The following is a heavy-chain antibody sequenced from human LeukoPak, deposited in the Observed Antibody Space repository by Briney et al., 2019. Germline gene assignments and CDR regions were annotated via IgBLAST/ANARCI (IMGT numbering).Heavy chain of an antibody. CDR2: ISGSGDST. J-gene: IGHJ4*02. D-gene: IGHD2-21*02. Sequence: GGSLRLSCAASEFTFSTYAMNWVRQAPGKGLEWVSGISGSGDSTYYADSVKGRFTVSRDNSETTLFLQMNSLRAEDTAVYYCAKGNPSAYCGGDCYPGDYWGQGTLVTVSS. CDR3: AKGNPSAYCGGDCYPGDY. CDR1: EFTFSTYA. V-gene: IGHV3-23*01.